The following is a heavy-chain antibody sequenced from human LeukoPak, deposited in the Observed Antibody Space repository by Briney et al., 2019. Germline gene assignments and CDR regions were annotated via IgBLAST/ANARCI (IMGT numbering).Heavy chain of an antibody. CDR2: ISGSAGNI. CDR3: AKYGVVGAGYFDY. Sequence: GGFLRLSCAASGFTFSTYAMSWVRQAPGKGLEWVSTISGSAGNIYYADSVKGRFTISRDNSKNTVYLQMSSLSPEDTAVYYCAKYGVVGAGYFDYWGQGTLVTVSS. J-gene: IGHJ4*02. V-gene: IGHV3-23*01. CDR1: GFTFSTYA. D-gene: IGHD1-26*01.